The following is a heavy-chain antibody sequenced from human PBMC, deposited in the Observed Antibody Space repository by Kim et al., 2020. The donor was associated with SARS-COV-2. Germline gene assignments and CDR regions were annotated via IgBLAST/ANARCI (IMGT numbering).Heavy chain of an antibody. D-gene: IGHD2-15*01. J-gene: IGHJ3*02. CDR1: TYSFPIYW. V-gene: IGHV5-51*01. CDR3: GTRHHGGKPGAFDI. Sequence: GESLKISCKGSTYSFPIYWIGWVRQRPGKGLEWVGVIYPGDSDTRYSPPFEGQVTISADKSTTTAYLQWSRLQASDTAMYYCGTRHHGGKPGAFDIWGQGTMVTVSS. CDR2: IYPGDSDT.